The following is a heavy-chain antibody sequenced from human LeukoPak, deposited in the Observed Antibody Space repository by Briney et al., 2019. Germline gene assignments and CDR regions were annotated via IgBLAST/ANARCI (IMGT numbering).Heavy chain of an antibody. J-gene: IGHJ4*02. CDR3: ARDHRMVRGVITGLPDY. Sequence: GGSLRLSCAASGFTFSSYGMHWVRQAPGKGLEWVAVIWYDGSNKYYADSVMGRFTISRDNSKNTLYLQMNSLRAEDTAVYYCARDHRMVRGVITGLPDYWGQGTLVTVSS. CDR1: GFTFSSYG. V-gene: IGHV3-33*01. CDR2: IWYDGSNK. D-gene: IGHD3-10*01.